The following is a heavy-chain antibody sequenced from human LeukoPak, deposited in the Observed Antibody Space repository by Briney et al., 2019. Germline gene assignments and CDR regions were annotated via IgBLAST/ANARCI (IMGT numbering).Heavy chain of an antibody. Sequence: GGSLRLSCAASGFTFSSYGMHWVRQAPGKGLEWVAVIWYDGSNKYYADSVKGRFTISRDNSKNTLYLQMNSLRAEDTAVYYCASEASAGYSSSWYNYWGQGTLVTVSS. CDR3: ASEASAGYSSSWYNY. CDR1: GFTFSSYG. D-gene: IGHD6-13*01. J-gene: IGHJ4*02. CDR2: IWYDGSNK. V-gene: IGHV3-33*01.